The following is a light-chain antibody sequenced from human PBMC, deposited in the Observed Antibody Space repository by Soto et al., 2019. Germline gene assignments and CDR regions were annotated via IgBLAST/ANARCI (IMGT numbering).Light chain of an antibody. J-gene: IGLJ2*01. Sequence: QSALTQPRSVSGSPGQSVTISCTGTSSDVGAYNYVSWYQQHPGKAPKLLIYSNDQRPSGVPDRFSGSKSGTSASLAISGLQSEDEADYYCAAWDDSLNGPVFGGGTKLTVL. V-gene: IGLV2-11*01. CDR3: AAWDDSLNGPV. CDR1: SSDVGAYNY. CDR2: SND.